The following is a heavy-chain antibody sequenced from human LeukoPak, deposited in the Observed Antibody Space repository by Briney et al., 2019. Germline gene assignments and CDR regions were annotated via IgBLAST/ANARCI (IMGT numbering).Heavy chain of an antibody. CDR2: INPSGGST. J-gene: IGHJ4*02. CDR1: GYTFTSYY. V-gene: IGHV1-46*01. Sequence: ASVKLSCKASGYTFTSYYMHLVRQAPGQGLEWMGIINPSGGSTSYAQTFQGRVTMTRDTSTSTVYMELSSLRSEDTAVYYCARAYSSSWYYLDYWGQGTLVTVSS. CDR3: ARAYSSSWYYLDY. D-gene: IGHD6-13*01.